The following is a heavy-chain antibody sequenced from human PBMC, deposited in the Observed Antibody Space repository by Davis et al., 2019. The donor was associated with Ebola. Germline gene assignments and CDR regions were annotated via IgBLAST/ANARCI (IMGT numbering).Heavy chain of an antibody. CDR3: AMTYCSSTSCLDLDY. D-gene: IGHD2-2*01. V-gene: IGHV3-23*01. CDR2: ISGSGGSGSGGRT. J-gene: IGHJ4*02. CDR1: GFTFSTYA. Sequence: GESLKISCTASGFTFSTYAMSWVRQAPGKGLEWVSTISGSGGSGSGGRTYYADSVKGRFTISRDNAKNSLYLQMNSLRDEDTAVYYCAMTYCSSTSCLDLDYWGQGTLVTVSS.